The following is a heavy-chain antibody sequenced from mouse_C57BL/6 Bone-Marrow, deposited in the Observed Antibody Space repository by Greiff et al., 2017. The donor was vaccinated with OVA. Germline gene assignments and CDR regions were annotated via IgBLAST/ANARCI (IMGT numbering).Heavy chain of an antibody. J-gene: IGHJ1*03. CDR3: VRGGDGGSYWYFDV. D-gene: IGHD3-3*01. V-gene: IGHV10-3*01. CDR2: IRSKSSNYAT. CDR1: GFTFNTYA. Sequence: EVQLVESGGGLVQPKGSLKLSCAASGFTFNTYAMHWVRQAPGKGLEWVARIRSKSSNYATYYADSVKDRFTISRDDSQSMLYLQMNNLKTEDTAMYYCVRGGDGGSYWYFDVWGTGTTVTVSS.